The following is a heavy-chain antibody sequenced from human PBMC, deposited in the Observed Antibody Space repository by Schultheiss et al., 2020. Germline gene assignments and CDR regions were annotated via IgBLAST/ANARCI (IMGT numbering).Heavy chain of an antibody. CDR3: ARVDDPHAFDI. Sequence: SATLSLTCTVSGGSVSSGSYYWSWIRQHPGKGLEWIGYIYYSGSTYYNPSLKSRVTISVDKSKNQFSLKLSSVTAADTAVYYCARVDDPHAFDIWGQGTMVTVSS. V-gene: IGHV4-31*03. CDR1: GGSVSSGSYY. J-gene: IGHJ3*02. CDR2: IYYSGST. D-gene: IGHD2-2*03.